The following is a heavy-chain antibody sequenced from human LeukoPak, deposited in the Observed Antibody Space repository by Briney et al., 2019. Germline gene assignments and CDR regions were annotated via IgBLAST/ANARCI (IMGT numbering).Heavy chain of an antibody. CDR2: FDPEDGET. V-gene: IGHV1-24*01. CDR3: ATDYRFGELKAHYYGMDV. Sequence: ASVKVSCKVSGYTLTELSMHWVQQAPGKGLEWMGGFDPEDGETIYAQKFQGRVTMTEDTSTDTAYMELSSLRSEDTAVYYCATDYRFGELKAHYYGMDVWGQGTTVTVSS. J-gene: IGHJ6*02. CDR1: GYTLTELS. D-gene: IGHD3-10*01.